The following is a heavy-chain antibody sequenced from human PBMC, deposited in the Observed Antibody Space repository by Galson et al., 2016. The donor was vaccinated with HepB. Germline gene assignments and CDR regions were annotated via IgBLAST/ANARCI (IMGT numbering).Heavy chain of an antibody. J-gene: IGHJ4*02. Sequence: SVKVSCKASGYTFTSYVMHWVRQAPGQRLEWMGWINVGNGNTKYSQKFQGRVTITRDTSATTAYMELSSLRSEDTAVYYWARDADNGDYLYFGYWGQGTLVTVSS. CDR1: GYTFTSYV. CDR2: INVGNGNT. V-gene: IGHV1-3*01. D-gene: IGHD4-17*01. CDR3: ARDADNGDYLYFGY.